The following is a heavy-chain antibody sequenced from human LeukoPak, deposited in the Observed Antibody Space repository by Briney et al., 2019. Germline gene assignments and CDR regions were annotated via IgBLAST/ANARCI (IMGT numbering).Heavy chain of an antibody. D-gene: IGHD3-22*01. CDR3: ARDLVVEFYYDSSGPLDY. J-gene: IGHJ4*02. CDR2: ISSSSSYR. V-gene: IGHV3-21*01. CDR1: GFTLSSYS. Sequence: GGSLRLSCAASGFTLSSYSMNWVRQAPGRGLEWVSSISSSSSYRYYADSVKGRFTISRDNAKNSVDLQMNSLRAEDTAVYYCARDLVVEFYYDSSGPLDYWGQGTLVTVSS.